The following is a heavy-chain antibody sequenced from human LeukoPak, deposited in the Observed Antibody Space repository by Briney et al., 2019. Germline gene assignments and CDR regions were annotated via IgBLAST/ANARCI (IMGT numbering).Heavy chain of an antibody. CDR1: GYTFTSYG. CDR2: ISAYNGNT. V-gene: IGHV1-18*01. D-gene: IGHD2-2*01. J-gene: IGHJ3*02. CDR3: ARVAIVSSTPGYCSSTSCPDAFDI. Sequence: ASVKVSCKASGYTFTSYGISWVRQAPGQGLEWMGWISAYNGNTNYAQKLPGRVTMTTDTSTSTAYMELRSLRSDDTAVYYCARVAIVSSTPGYCSSTSCPDAFDIWGQGTMVTVSS.